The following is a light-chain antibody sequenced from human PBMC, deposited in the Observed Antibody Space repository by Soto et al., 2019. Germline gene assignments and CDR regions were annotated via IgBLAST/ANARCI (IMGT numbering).Light chain of an antibody. CDR2: DVS. CDR3: NSYTSSGTYV. CDR1: RSDVGGYNY. Sequence: QSVLTQPASVSGSPGQSITNSCTGSRSDVGGYNYVSWYQHLPGKAPELMIYDVSNRPSGVSNRFSGSKSGNTASLTISGLQAEDEADYYCNSYTSSGTYVFGTGTKVTVL. J-gene: IGLJ1*01. V-gene: IGLV2-14*03.